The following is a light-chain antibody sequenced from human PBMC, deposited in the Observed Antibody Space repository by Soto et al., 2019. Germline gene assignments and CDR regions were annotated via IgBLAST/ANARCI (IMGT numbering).Light chain of an antibody. CDR3: SSYTSSFKLAV. CDR1: SSDVGGYNY. Sequence: LTQPASVSGSPGQSITIFCTGTSSDVGGYNYVSWYQQHPGSAPKLMIYDVSSRPSGVSNRFSGSKSGKTASLTISGLQAEDEADYYCSSYTSSFKLAVFGSGTKVTVL. J-gene: IGLJ1*01. CDR2: DVS. V-gene: IGLV2-14*03.